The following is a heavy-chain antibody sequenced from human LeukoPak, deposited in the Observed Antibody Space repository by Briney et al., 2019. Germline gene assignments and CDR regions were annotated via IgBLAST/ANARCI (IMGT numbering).Heavy chain of an antibody. CDR2: ISSSSSYI. CDR3: SKSVRWAVAGTRIDY. J-gene: IGHJ4*02. Sequence: GGSLRLSCAASGFTFSTYNMNWVRQAPGKGLEWVSSISSSSSYIYYADSVKGRFTISRDNSKNTLYLQMNSLRAEDTAVYYCSKSVRWAVAGTRIDYWGQGSLVTVSS. CDR1: GFTFSTYN. D-gene: IGHD6-19*01. V-gene: IGHV3-21*04.